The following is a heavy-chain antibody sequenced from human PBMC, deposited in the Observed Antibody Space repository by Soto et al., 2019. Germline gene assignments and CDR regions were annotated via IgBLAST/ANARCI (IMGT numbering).Heavy chain of an antibody. J-gene: IGHJ5*02. Sequence: GASVKVSCKASGYTFTSYAMHWVRQAPGQRLEWMGWTNAGNGNTKYSQKFQGRVTITRDTSASTAYMELSSLRSEDTAVYYCARSTMVRGVTPWGQGTLVTVSS. V-gene: IGHV1-3*01. CDR3: ARSTMVRGVTP. CDR2: TNAGNGNT. D-gene: IGHD3-10*01. CDR1: GYTFTSYA.